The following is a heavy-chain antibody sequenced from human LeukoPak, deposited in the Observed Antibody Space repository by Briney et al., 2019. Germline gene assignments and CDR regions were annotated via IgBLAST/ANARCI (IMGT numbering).Heavy chain of an antibody. D-gene: IGHD4-17*01. CDR1: GFTVSSNY. Sequence: PGGCLRLSCAASGFTVSSNYMSWVRQAPGKGLEWVSVIYSGGSTYYADSAKGRFTISRDNSKNTLYLQMNSLRAEDTAVYYCARPRDYGETWFDPWGQGTLVTVSS. CDR2: IYSGGST. CDR3: ARPRDYGETWFDP. V-gene: IGHV3-66*04. J-gene: IGHJ5*02.